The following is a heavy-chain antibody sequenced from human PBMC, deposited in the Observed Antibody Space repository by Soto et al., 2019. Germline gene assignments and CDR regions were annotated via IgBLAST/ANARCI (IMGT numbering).Heavy chain of an antibody. CDR2: ITYDGSFQ. D-gene: IGHD1-7*01. J-gene: IGHJ4*02. CDR3: AKDRVGGTFYTPLAF. Sequence: GGSLRLSCQASGFNFDNYGMHWVRQAPGKGLEWVAVITYDGSFQYYADSVKGRFTISRDNSKNTLSLHLNTLKPEDTAVYHCAKDRVGGTFYTPLAFWGQETLVTVSS. V-gene: IGHV3-30*18. CDR1: GFNFDNYG.